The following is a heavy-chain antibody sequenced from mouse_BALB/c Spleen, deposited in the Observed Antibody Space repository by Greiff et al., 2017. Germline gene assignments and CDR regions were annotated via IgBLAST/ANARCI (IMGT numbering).Heavy chain of an antibody. J-gene: IGHJ4*01. V-gene: IGHV2-6-7*01. Sequence: VQLVESGPGLVAPSQSLSITCTVSGFSLTGYGVNWVRQPPGKGLEWLGMIWGDGSTDYNSALKSRLSISKDNSKSQVFLKMNSLQTDDTARYYCARDGIRRGYYYAMDYWGQGTSVTVSS. D-gene: IGHD2-12*01. CDR2: IWGDGST. CDR1: GFSLTGYG. CDR3: ARDGIRRGYYYAMDY.